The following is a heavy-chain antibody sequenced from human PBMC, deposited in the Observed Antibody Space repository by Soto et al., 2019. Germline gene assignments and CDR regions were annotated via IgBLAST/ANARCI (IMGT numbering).Heavy chain of an antibody. V-gene: IGHV4-4*02. Sequence: QVQLRQSGPGLVKTSGTLSLTCAVSGGSVSSTNWWTWVRQPPGKRLEWIGEIYHSGGPTYSPSLRGRATISGDKTNNQSSLRLRSVTAADTAVYYCATLPPRIVVTLLPIPTCGQGSQVTVSS. J-gene: IGHJ5*02. CDR3: ATLPPRIVVTLLPIPT. CDR2: IYHSGGP. CDR1: GGSVSSTNW. D-gene: IGHD2-21*01.